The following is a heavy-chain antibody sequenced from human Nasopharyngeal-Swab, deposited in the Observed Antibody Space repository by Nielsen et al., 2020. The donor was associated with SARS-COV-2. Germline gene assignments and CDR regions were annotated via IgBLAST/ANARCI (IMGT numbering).Heavy chain of an antibody. D-gene: IGHD2-21*01. V-gene: IGHV3-21*04. CDR1: GFTFSSYS. J-gene: IGHJ4*02. CDR3: ARDEIGGRVDY. Sequence: GGSLRLSCAASGFTFSSYSMNWVRQAPGKGLEWVSSISSSSSYIYYADSVKGRFTISRDNAKNSLYLQMNSLRAEDTAVYYCARDEIGGRVDYWGQGTLVTVSS. CDR2: ISSSSSYI.